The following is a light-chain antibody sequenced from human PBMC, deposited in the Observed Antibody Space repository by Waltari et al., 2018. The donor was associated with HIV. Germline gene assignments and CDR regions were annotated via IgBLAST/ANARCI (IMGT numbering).Light chain of an antibody. CDR3: QVWDTIRDHWV. V-gene: IGLV3-21*02. Sequence: SYVLTQPPSVSVAPGQTARITCGGHNIGSKTVHWYQQRPGQAPILVVYTVSDRPSGIPERCSGSNSGNTATLTISRVGAGDEADYYCQVWDTIRDHWVFGGGTKLTVL. CDR2: TVS. J-gene: IGLJ3*02. CDR1: NIGSKT.